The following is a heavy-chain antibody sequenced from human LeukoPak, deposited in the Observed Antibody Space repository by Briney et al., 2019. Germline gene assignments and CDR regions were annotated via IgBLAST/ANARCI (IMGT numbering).Heavy chain of an antibody. V-gene: IGHV4-39*07. CDR2: IYFSGGT. Sequence: SETLSLTCTVFGGSISTNNYYWGWIRQPPGKGLEWIGSIYFSGGTYYNPSLKSRVTISIDTSKNHFSLKLSSVTAADTAVYYCARVPRYGSGSYYSPNYYFDYWGQGTLVTVSS. CDR3: ARVPRYGSGSYYSPNYYFDY. J-gene: IGHJ4*02. D-gene: IGHD3-10*01. CDR1: GGSISTNNYY.